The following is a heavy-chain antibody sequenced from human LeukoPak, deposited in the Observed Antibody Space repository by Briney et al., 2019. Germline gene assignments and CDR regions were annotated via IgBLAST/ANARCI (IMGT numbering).Heavy chain of an antibody. D-gene: IGHD6-19*01. CDR3: ARGSRGLAVAGLDY. CDR1: GYTFSSYG. J-gene: IGHJ4*02. Sequence: ASVKVSCKASGYTFSSYGISWVRQAPGQGLEWMEWISTYNGNTSYAQKLQGRVTMTTDTSTSTAYMELRSLRSDDTAVYYCARGSRGLAVAGLDYWGQGTLVTVSS. V-gene: IGHV1-18*01. CDR2: ISTYNGNT.